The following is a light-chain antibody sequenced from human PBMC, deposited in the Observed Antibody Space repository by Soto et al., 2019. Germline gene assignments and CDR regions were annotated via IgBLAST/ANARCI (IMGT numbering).Light chain of an antibody. CDR2: GAS. J-gene: IGKJ4*01. CDR3: QQYGTSPLT. Sequence: EIVLTQSPGTLSLSPGERATLSCRASQSVRSSHLTWYQQKPGQAPRLLIYGASSRATGIPDRFSGSGSGTDFTLTISGLEPEDFAVYYCQQYGTSPLTFGGGTKVEIK. V-gene: IGKV3-20*01. CDR1: QSVRSSH.